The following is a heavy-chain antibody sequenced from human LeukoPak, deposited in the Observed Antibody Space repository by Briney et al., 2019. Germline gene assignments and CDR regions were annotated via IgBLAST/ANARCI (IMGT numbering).Heavy chain of an antibody. CDR3: ARDLDYYDTSGYSYCFDY. CDR2: ISSSSIYI. V-gene: IGHV3-21*01. CDR1: GFTFSSYA. D-gene: IGHD3-22*01. J-gene: IGHJ4*02. Sequence: PGGSLRLSCAASGFTFSSYAMSWVRQAPGKGLEWVSSISSSSIYISYADSLKGRFTISRDNAKNSLYLQMNSLRAEDTAVYYCARDLDYYDTSGYSYCFDYWGQGTLVTVSS.